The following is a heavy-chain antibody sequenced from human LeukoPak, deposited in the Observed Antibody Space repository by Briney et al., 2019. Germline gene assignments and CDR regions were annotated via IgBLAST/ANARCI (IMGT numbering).Heavy chain of an antibody. J-gene: IGHJ3*02. CDR2: IYPGDSDT. CDR1: GYSFTNYW. Sequence: GESLKISCKGSGYSFTNYWVGWVRQMPGKGLEWMGIIYPGDSDTRYRPSFQGQVTISADKATSTAYLQWSSLKASDTAMYYCARRRYCTSRSCYGGVDGFDIWGQGTMVTVSS. CDR3: ARRRYCTSRSCYGGVDGFDI. D-gene: IGHD2-2*01. V-gene: IGHV5-51*01.